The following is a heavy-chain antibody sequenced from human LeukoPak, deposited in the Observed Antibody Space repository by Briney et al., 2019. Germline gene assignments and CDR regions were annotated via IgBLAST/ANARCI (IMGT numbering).Heavy chain of an antibody. Sequence: GESLKTSCKGSGYSFTSYWIGWVRQMPGKGLEWMGIIYPGDSDTRYSPSFQGQVTISADKSISTAYLQWSSLKASDTAMYYCARPAYCGGDCSNFFDYWGQGTLVTVSS. CDR3: ARPAYCGGDCSNFFDY. V-gene: IGHV5-51*01. D-gene: IGHD2-21*02. CDR1: GYSFTSYW. CDR2: IYPGDSDT. J-gene: IGHJ4*02.